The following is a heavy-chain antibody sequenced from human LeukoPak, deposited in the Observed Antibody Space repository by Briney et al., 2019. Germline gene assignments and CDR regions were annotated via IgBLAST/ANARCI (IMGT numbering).Heavy chain of an antibody. Sequence: SETLSLTCTVSGGSISSYYWSWLRQPPGKGKEWIGYISTSGSNNSNTSLKSRVTISVDTSKNHFSLTLSSVTAADTAVSYCARLHGGKGQYYFAYWGQGTRVTVSS. V-gene: IGHV4-4*09. CDR2: ISTSGSN. J-gene: IGHJ4*02. CDR1: GGSISSYY. D-gene: IGHD4-23*01. CDR3: ARLHGGKGQYYFAY.